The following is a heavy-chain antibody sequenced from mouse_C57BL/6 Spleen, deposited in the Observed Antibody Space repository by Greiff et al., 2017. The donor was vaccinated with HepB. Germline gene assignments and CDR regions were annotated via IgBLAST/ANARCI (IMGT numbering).Heavy chain of an antibody. D-gene: IGHD2-2*01. J-gene: IGHJ2*01. CDR2: IDPSDSYT. V-gene: IGHV1-69*01. CDR1: GYTFTSYW. CDR3: ARSRSTMVTFDY. Sequence: VQLQQPGAELVMPGASVKLSCKASGYTFTSYWMHWVKQRPGQGLEWIGEIDPSDSYTNYNQKFKGKSTLTVDKSSSTAYMQLSSLTSEDSVVYYCARSRSTMVTFDYWGQGTTLTVSS.